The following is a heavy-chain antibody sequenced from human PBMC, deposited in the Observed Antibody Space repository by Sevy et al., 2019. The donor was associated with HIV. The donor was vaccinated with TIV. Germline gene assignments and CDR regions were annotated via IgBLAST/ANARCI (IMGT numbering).Heavy chain of an antibody. J-gene: IGHJ5*02. V-gene: IGHV3-7*04. CDR1: GFTFSSYW. CDR3: ARGGVPIDGSSWYVSDWFDP. Sequence: GGSLRLSCAASGFTFSSYWMSWVRQAPGKGLEWVANIKQDGSEKYYVDSVKGRFTISRDNAKNSLYLQMNSLRAEDTAVYYCARGGVPIDGSSWYVSDWFDPWGQGTLVTVSS. D-gene: IGHD6-13*01. CDR2: IKQDGSEK.